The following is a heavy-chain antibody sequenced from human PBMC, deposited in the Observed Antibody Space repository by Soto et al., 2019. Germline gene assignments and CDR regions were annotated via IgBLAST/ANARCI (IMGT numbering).Heavy chain of an antibody. CDR3: AREYYDILTGYYNFDY. V-gene: IGHV4-4*07. CDR2: IYTSGST. CDR1: GGSISSYY. J-gene: IGHJ4*02. D-gene: IGHD3-9*01. Sequence: ETLSLTCTVSGGSISSYYWSWIRQPAGKGLEWIGRIYTSGSTNYNPSLKSRVTMSVDTSKNQFSLKLSSVTAADTAVYYCAREYYDILTGYYNFDYWGQGTLVTVSS.